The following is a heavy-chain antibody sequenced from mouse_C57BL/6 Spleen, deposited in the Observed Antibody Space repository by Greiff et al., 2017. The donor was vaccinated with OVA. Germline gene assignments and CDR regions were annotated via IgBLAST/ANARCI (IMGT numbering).Heavy chain of an antibody. D-gene: IGHD3-3*01. CDR3: ARGGTGFAY. CDR1: GYTFTDYY. V-gene: IGHV1-19*01. J-gene: IGHJ3*01. Sequence: EVKLQESGPVLVKPGASVKMSCKASGYTFTDYYMNWVKQSHGKSLEWIGVINPYNGGTSYNQKFKGKATLTVDKSSSTAYMELNSLTSEDSAVYYCARGGTGFAYWGQGTLVTVSA. CDR2: INPYNGGT.